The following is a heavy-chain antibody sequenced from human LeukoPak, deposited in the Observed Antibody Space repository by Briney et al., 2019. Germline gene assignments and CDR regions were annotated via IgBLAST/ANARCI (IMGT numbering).Heavy chain of an antibody. J-gene: IGHJ4*02. Sequence: PGGSLRLSCAASGFTFSSYSMNWVRQAPGKGLEWVSYISSSSSTIYYADSVKGRFTIFRDNAKNSLYLQMNSLRAEDTAVYYCARADYRVLTYWGQGTLVTVSS. V-gene: IGHV3-48*04. D-gene: IGHD2-8*01. CDR3: ARADYRVLTY. CDR1: GFTFSSYS. CDR2: ISSSSSTI.